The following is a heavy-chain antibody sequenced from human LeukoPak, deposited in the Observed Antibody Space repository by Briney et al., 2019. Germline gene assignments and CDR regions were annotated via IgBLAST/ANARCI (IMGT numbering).Heavy chain of an antibody. J-gene: IGHJ4*02. CDR2: INKDGSER. V-gene: IGHV3-7*01. D-gene: IGHD4-17*01. Sequence: GGSLRLSCAASGFTFSGYWMSWVRQAPGKGLEGVANINKDGSERYNVDSVKGRFTISRDNAKKSLYLQMNSLRAEDTSVYYCARESKGRSKIDYWGQGTLVTVSS. CDR3: ARESKGRSKIDY. CDR1: GFTFSGYW.